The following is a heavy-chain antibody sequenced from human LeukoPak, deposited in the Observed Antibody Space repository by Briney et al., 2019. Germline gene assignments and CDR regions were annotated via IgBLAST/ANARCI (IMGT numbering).Heavy chain of an antibody. CDR1: GYTFTDYY. CDR2: VDPEDGET. V-gene: IGHV1-69-2*01. J-gene: IGHJ4*02. D-gene: IGHD3-22*01. Sequence: ASVKISCKVSGYTFTDYYMHWVQQAPGKGLEWMGLVDPEDGETIYAEKFQGRDTITADTSTDTAYMELSSLRSEDTAVYYCATGYYDSSGYSNYYFDYWGQGTLVTVSS. CDR3: ATGYYDSSGYSNYYFDY.